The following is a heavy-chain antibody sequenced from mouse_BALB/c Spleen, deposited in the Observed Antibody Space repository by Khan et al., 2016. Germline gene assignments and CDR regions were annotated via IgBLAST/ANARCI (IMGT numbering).Heavy chain of an antibody. D-gene: IGHD1-1*01. CDR3: AREYYGSSYSLDY. CDR2: IDPSGSEG. Sequence: QVQLQQSGPQLVRPGASVKISCKATGYSFTSYWMHWVKQRPGQGLEWIGLIDPSGSEGRVDQKFQDRATLTVDISSSTAYMQLSSPTSEDSAVCCCAREYYGSSYSLDYWGQGTSVTVSS. J-gene: IGHJ4*01. CDR1: GYSFTSYW. V-gene: IGHV1S126*01.